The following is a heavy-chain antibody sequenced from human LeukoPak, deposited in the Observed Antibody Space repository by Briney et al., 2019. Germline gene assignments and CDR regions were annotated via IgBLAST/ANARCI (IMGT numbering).Heavy chain of an antibody. V-gene: IGHV1-69*01. CDR2: IIPIFGTA. CDR3: ARARPYCSGGSCYYGY. CDR1: GGTFSSYA. J-gene: IGHJ4*02. D-gene: IGHD2-15*01. Sequence: SVKVSCKASGGTFSSYAISWVRQAPGQGLEWMGGIIPIFGTANYAQKFQGRVTITADESTSTAYMELSRLRSEDTAVYYCARARPYCSGGSCYYGYWGQGTLVTVSS.